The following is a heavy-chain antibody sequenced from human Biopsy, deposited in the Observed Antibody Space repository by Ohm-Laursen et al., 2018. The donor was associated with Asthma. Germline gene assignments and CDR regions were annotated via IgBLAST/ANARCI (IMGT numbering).Heavy chain of an antibody. CDR3: ARRYYDFLTGQDYDGLDV. V-gene: IGHV1-3*04. Sequence: GPSVQLSSKASLYTFIHFAIHWVRQAPGPRRECMGWINTCDGNTKYSQKCQGRVTITRDTSASTAYMDLRSLRSEDTAMYYCARRYYDFLTGQDYDGLDVWGQGTMVTVSS. CDR1: LYTFIHFA. J-gene: IGHJ3*01. CDR2: INTCDGNT. D-gene: IGHD3-9*01.